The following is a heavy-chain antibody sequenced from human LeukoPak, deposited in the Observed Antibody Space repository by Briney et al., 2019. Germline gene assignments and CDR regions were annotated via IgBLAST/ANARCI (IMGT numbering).Heavy chain of an antibody. CDR2: IYYSGST. CDR3: ARAKRTWNWLDP. J-gene: IGHJ5*02. V-gene: IGHV4-61*01. Sequence: SETLSLTCTVSGGSVSSGSYYWSWIRQPPGKGLEWIGYIYYSGSTNYNPSLKSRVTISVDTSKNQFSLKLSSVTAADTAVYYCARAKRTWNWLDPWGQGTLITVSS. CDR1: GGSVSSGSYY.